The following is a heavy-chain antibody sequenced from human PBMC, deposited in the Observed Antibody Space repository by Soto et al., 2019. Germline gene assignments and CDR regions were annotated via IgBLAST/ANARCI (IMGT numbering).Heavy chain of an antibody. CDR2: ISSSSSTI. CDR1: GFTFSSYS. J-gene: IGHJ6*02. Sequence: EVQLVESGGCLVQPGGSLRLSCAASGFTFSSYSMNWVRQAPGKGLEWVSYISSSSSTIYYADSVKGRFTISRDNAKNSLYLQMNSLRDEDTAVYYCARTLVVVVAAIHYYGMDVWGQGTTVTVSS. V-gene: IGHV3-48*02. CDR3: ARTLVVVVAAIHYYGMDV. D-gene: IGHD2-15*01.